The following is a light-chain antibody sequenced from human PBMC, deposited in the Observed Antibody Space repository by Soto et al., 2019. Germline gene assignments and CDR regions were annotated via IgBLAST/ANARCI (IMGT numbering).Light chain of an antibody. CDR1: QSVSSN. Sequence: EIVMTQSPATRSVSPGERATLSCRASQSVSSNLAWYQQKPGQAPRLLIYGASSRATGIPDRFSGSGSGTDFTLTISRLEPEDFAVYYCQQYGSSPRTFGQGAKVDIK. CDR3: QQYGSSPRT. CDR2: GAS. V-gene: IGKV3-20*01. J-gene: IGKJ1*01.